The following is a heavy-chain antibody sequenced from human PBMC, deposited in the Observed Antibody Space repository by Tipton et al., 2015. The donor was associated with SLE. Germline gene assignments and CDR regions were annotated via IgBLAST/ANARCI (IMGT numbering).Heavy chain of an antibody. CDR3: ARDRDIVLEPVPIPPAFDI. CDR2: ISYSGAT. CDR1: GGSITTRSYY. Sequence: LRLPCIVSGGSITTRSYYWGWIRQPPGKGLEWIASISYSGATYYNPSLKSRVIISLDTSRNHFSLKLTSVTAADTAVYFCARDRDIVLEPVPIPPAFDIWGQGTTVTVSS. J-gene: IGHJ3*02. V-gene: IGHV4-39*07. D-gene: IGHD2-8*02.